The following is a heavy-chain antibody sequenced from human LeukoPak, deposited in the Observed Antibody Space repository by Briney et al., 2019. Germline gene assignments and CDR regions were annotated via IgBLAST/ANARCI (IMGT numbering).Heavy chain of an antibody. CDR2: IKSDGSST. CDR1: GFTFSSYW. Sequence: GGSLRLSCAASGFTFSSYWMHWVRHTPGRGLVWVSRIKSDGSSTSYADSVKGRFTISRDNAKNTLYLQMNSLRAEDTAVYYCARDGYSFGHDFDYWGQGTLVTVSS. J-gene: IGHJ4*02. D-gene: IGHD5-18*01. V-gene: IGHV3-74*01. CDR3: ARDGYSFGHDFDY.